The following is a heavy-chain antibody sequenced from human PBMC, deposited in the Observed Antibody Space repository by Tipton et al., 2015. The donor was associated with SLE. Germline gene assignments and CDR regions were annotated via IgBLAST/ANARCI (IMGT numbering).Heavy chain of an antibody. CDR3: ARWIPLTGINV. V-gene: IGHV4-4*02. CDR1: GASITSSDW. Sequence: TLSLTCAVSGASITSSDWWGWVRQPPGKGLEYIGEIHHRGSTNYKSSLRGRVTIPVDKSKNQFSLKLTSVTAADTAVYYCARWIPLTGINVWGQGATVTVSS. CDR2: IHHRGST. D-gene: IGHD5-18*01. J-gene: IGHJ6*02.